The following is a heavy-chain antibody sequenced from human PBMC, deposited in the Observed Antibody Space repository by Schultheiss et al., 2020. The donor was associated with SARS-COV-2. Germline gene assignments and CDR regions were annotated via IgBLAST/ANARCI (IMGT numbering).Heavy chain of an antibody. J-gene: IGHJ5*02. CDR1: GYTFTSYG. Sequence: ASVKVSCKASGYTFTSYGISWVRQAPGQGLEWMGWINPNSGGTNYAQKFQGRVTMTRDTSISTAYMELSRLRSDDTAVYYCARDQFGVNGGFDPWGQGTLVTVSS. V-gene: IGHV1-2*02. D-gene: IGHD3-3*01. CDR2: INPNSGGT. CDR3: ARDQFGVNGGFDP.